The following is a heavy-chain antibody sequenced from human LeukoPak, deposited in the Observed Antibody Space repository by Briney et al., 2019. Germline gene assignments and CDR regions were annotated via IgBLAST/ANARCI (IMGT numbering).Heavy chain of an antibody. V-gene: IGHV1-69*05. Sequence: SVKVSCKASGGTFSSYAISWVRQAPGQGLEWMGRIIPIFGTANYAQKFQGRVTITTDKSTSTAYMELSSLRSEDTAVYYCARDTYYYGSGNPSTYFDYWGQGTLVTVSS. CDR1: GGTFSSYA. D-gene: IGHD3-10*01. CDR3: ARDTYYYGSGNPSTYFDY. CDR2: IIPIFGTA. J-gene: IGHJ4*02.